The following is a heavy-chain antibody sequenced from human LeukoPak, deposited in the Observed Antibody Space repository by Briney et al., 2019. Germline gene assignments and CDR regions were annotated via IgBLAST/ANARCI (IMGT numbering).Heavy chain of an antibody. CDR2: IYYSGST. V-gene: IGHV4-30-4*01. J-gene: IGHJ6*02. Sequence: SQTLSLTCTVSGGSISSGDYYWSWIRQPPGKGLEWIGYIYYSGSTYYNPSLKSRVTISVDTSKNQFSLKLSSVTAADTAVYYCARDSDSSGWNYYYGMDVWGQGTTVTVSS. D-gene: IGHD6-19*01. CDR3: ARDSDSSGWNYYYGMDV. CDR1: GGSISSGDYY.